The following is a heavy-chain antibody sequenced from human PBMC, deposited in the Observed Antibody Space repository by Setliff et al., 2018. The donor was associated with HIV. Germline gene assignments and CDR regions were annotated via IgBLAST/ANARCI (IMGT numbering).Heavy chain of an antibody. V-gene: IGHV4-61*09. J-gene: IGHJ4*02. CDR2: IYANGST. CDR3: ARRGSYYGDFDY. CDR1: GGSISSGNYY. D-gene: IGHD1-26*01. Sequence: SETLSLTCSVSGGSISSGNYYWSWIRQSAGKGLEWIGHIYANGSTNYNPSLKSRVTISVDRSKNHFSLRLSSVTAADTAAYYCARRGSYYGDFDYWGQGTLVTV.